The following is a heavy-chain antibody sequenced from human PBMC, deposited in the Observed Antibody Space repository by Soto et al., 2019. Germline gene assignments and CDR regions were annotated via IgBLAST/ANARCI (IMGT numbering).Heavy chain of an antibody. CDR1: GGLFSTYA. J-gene: IGHJ4*02. D-gene: IGHD3-10*01. V-gene: IGHV1-69*01. CDR2: IIPLFGTP. Sequence: QVQLVQSGAEVKKPGSSVKVSCKASGGLFSTYAISWLRQAPGQGLEWMGGIIPLFGTPNYAQRFQGRVTITADESTSTAYMELSRLRSEDTAVYYCARDRDDYGSGNYYNRIDFWGQGTLVTVS. CDR3: ARDRDDYGSGNYYNRIDF.